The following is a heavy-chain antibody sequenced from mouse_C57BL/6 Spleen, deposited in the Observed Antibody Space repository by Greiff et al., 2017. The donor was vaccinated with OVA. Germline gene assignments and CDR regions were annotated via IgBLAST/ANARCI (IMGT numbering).Heavy chain of an antibody. CDR2: IYPGSGST. CDR3: ARSPQNWDTPYYFDY. Sequence: QVQLQQPGAELVKPGASVKMSCKASGYTFTSYWITWVKQRPGQGLEWIGDIYPGSGSTNYNEKFKSKATLTVDTSSSTAYMQLSSLTSKDSAVYYCARSPQNWDTPYYFDYWGQGTTLTVSS. CDR1: GYTFTSYW. D-gene: IGHD4-1*01. J-gene: IGHJ2*01. V-gene: IGHV1-55*01.